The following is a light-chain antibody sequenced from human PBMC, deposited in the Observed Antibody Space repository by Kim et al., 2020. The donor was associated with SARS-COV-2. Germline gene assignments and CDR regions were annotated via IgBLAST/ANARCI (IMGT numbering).Light chain of an antibody. CDR3: QQYDSYPLT. Sequence: DIQMTQSPSTLSASVGDRVTITCRASQNINNWLAWYQQKPGKAPNLLIYKAHSLESGVPSKFSGSGSGTEFTLTISSLQPDDFATYYCQQYDSYPLTFGGGTKVDIK. J-gene: IGKJ4*01. CDR1: QNINNW. CDR2: KAH. V-gene: IGKV1-5*03.